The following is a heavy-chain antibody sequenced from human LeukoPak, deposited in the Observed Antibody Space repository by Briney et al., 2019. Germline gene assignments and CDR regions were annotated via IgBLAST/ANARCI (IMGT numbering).Heavy chain of an antibody. Sequence: ASVKVSCKASGYTFTSYGISWVRQAPGQGLEWMGWISAYNGNTNYAQKLQGRVTTTTDTSTSTAYMELRSLRSDDTAVYYCARDNHFDWLLYMRGVPTYWGQGTLVTVSS. CDR3: ARDNHFDWLLYMRGVPTY. J-gene: IGHJ4*02. CDR2: ISAYNGNT. V-gene: IGHV1-18*01. CDR1: GYTFTSYG. D-gene: IGHD3-9*01.